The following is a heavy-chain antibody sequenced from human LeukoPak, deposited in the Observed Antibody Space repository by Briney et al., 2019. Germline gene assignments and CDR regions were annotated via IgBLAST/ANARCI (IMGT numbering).Heavy chain of an antibody. CDR3: AKDSSSGYYLYYFDY. V-gene: IGHV3-30*18. D-gene: IGHD3-22*01. J-gene: IGHJ4*02. CDR1: GFTFSSYG. Sequence: GGSLRLSCAASGFTFSSYGMHWVRQAPGKGLEWVAVISYDGSNKYYADSVKGRFTISRDNSKNTLYLQMNSLRAEDTAVYYCAKDSSSGYYLYYFDYWGQGTLVTVSS. CDR2: ISYDGSNK.